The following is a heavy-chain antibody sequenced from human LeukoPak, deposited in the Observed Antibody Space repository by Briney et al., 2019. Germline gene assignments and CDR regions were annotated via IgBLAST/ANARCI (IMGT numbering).Heavy chain of an antibody. D-gene: IGHD6-13*01. J-gene: IGHJ4*02. CDR1: GFTFSSYA. CDR2: ISGSGGSA. V-gene: IGHV3-23*01. CDR3: ARHKAAAASPSFDY. Sequence: GGSLRLSCAASGFTFSSYAMSWVRQAPGKGLEWVSAISGSGGSAYYADSVKGRFTISRDNSKNTLYLQMNSLRAEDTAVYYCARHKAAAASPSFDYWGQGTLVTVSS.